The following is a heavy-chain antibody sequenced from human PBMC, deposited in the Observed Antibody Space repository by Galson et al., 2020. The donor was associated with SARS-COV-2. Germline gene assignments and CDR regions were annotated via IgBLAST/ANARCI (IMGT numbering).Heavy chain of an antibody. V-gene: IGHV3-7*01. J-gene: IGHJ3*01. Sequence: GGSLRLSCAASGFIFSNLWMSWVRQAPGKGLEWAANIKYDGNERNYLDSVKGRFTISRDNVKNSLYLQMNSLRAEDTAVYYCVREETLDAFDVWGHGTVVTVSS. CDR2: IKYDGNER. CDR3: VREETLDAFDV. CDR1: GFIFSNLW.